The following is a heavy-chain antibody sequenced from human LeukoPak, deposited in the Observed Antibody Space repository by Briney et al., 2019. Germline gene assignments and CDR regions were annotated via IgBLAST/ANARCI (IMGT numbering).Heavy chain of an antibody. J-gene: IGHJ5*02. CDR1: GGSISSGGYY. Sequence: SETLSLTCTVSGGSISSGGYYWSWIRQHPGKGLEWIGYIYCSGSTYYNPSLKSRVTISVDTSKNQFSLKLSSVTAADTAVYYCARAGGVVVPAHFDPWGQGTLVTVSS. D-gene: IGHD2-2*01. CDR2: IYCSGST. V-gene: IGHV4-31*03. CDR3: ARAGGVVVPAHFDP.